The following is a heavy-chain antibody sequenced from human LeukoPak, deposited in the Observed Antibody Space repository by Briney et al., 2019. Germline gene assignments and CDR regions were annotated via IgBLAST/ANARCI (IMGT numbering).Heavy chain of an antibody. J-gene: IGHJ4*02. CDR2: INPNSGGT. CDR3: ARVYHNCGGDCYPYFDY. D-gene: IGHD2-21*01. V-gene: IGHV1-2*02. CDR1: GYTFTGYY. Sequence: ASVKVPSKASGYTFTGYYMHWVRQAPGQGLEWMGWINPNSGGTNYAQKFQGRVTMTRDTSISTAYMELSRLRSDDTAVYYCARVYHNCGGDCYPYFDYWGQGTLVTVSS.